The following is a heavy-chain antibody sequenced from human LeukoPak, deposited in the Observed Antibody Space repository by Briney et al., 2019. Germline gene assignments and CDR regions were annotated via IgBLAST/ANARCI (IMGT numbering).Heavy chain of an antibody. V-gene: IGHV3-66*02. J-gene: IGHJ4*02. Sequence: GGSLRLSCAASGFTVSQNYMSWVRQAPGRGLEWVSLIYVDGATHYADSVKGRFTISRDNSKNTVYLEMNSLRPEDTAVYYCVKDVHPPPREITPGDWGQGTLVVVDS. CDR3: VKDVHPPPREITPGD. CDR2: IYVDGAT. CDR1: GFTVSQNY. D-gene: IGHD1-14*01.